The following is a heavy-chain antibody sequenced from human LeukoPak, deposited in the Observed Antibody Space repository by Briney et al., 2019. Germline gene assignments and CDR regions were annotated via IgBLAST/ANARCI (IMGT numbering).Heavy chain of an antibody. Sequence: GGSQRLSCAASGFTFSSYWMHWVRHAPGKGLVWVSRINSDGSSTSYADSVKGRFTISRDNAKNTLYLQMNSLRAEDTAVYYCARALRYCSSTSCYRLDYWGQGTLVTVSS. D-gene: IGHD2-2*02. CDR3: ARALRYCSSTSCYRLDY. J-gene: IGHJ4*02. CDR1: GFTFSSYW. CDR2: INSDGSST. V-gene: IGHV3-74*01.